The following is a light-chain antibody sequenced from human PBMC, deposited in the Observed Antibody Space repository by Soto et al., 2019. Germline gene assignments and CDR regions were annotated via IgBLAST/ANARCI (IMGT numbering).Light chain of an antibody. CDR1: QTISTS. V-gene: IGKV1-5*01. Sequence: IPMTQSPSTLSASVGDRLTITCRASQTISTSLAWYQQRPGKAPKLVIFDASTLANGVPSRFSGSGSGTEFFLTISSLQPDDFATYYCQEYDTFRFTFGQGTQLESK. J-gene: IGKJ2*01. CDR3: QEYDTFRFT. CDR2: DAS.